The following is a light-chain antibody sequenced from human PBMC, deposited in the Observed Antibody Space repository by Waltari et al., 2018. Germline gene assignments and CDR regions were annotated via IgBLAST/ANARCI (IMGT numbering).Light chain of an antibody. CDR2: DNA. CDR1: TSNIGAGYS. CDR3: QSYDISLSVSF. Sequence: QSVVTQPPSVSGAPGQRVTISCTGSTSNIGAGYSVHWYQHLPGTAPKLLIYDNAHRPSGVPARFCGSKSGSSASLAITGLQAEDEADYYCQSYDISLSVSFFGGGTKLTVL. J-gene: IGLJ2*01. V-gene: IGLV1-40*01.